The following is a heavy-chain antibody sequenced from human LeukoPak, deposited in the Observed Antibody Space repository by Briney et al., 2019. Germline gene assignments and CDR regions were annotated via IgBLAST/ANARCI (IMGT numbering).Heavy chain of an antibody. J-gene: IGHJ4*02. CDR3: ARERNTFDF. Sequence: SETLSLTCAVSGYSISSGYYWGWIRQPPGKGLEWIASIYHSESTYYNPSLKSRVTISVDTSKSQFSLKLSSVTAADTAVYYCARERNTFDFWGQGTLVTVSS. D-gene: IGHD2/OR15-2a*01. CDR1: GYSISSGYY. CDR2: IYHSEST. V-gene: IGHV4-38-2*01.